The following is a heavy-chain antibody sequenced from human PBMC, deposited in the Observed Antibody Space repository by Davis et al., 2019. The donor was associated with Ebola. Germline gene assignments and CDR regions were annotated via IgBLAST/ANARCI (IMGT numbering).Heavy chain of an antibody. J-gene: IGHJ4*02. V-gene: IGHV3-23*01. CDR1: GSTFSSYA. Sequence: PGGSLRLSCAASGSTFSSYAMSWVRQAPGKGLEWVSGISGSGGSTYYADSVKGRFTISRDNSKNTLSLQMNSLRAEDTALYHCAKATDSSSWYYFDYWGQGTLVTVSS. CDR2: ISGSGGST. CDR3: AKATDSSSWYYFDY. D-gene: IGHD6-13*01.